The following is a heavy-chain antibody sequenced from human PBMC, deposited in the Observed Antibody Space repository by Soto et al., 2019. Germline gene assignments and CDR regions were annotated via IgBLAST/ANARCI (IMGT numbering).Heavy chain of an antibody. CDR1: GGSISSSSYY. D-gene: IGHD3-22*01. CDR3: ARLGPYYYDSSGYAFDI. CDR2: IYYSGST. V-gene: IGHV4-39*01. J-gene: IGHJ3*02. Sequence: ASETLSLTCTVSGGSISSSSYYWGWIRQPPGKGLEWIGSIYYSGSTYYNPSLKSRVTISVDTSKNQFSLKLSSVTAADTAVYYCARLGPYYYDSSGYAFDIWGQGTMVTVSS.